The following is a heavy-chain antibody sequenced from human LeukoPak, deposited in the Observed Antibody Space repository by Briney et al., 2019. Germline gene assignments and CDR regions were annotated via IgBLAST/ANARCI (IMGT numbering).Heavy chain of an antibody. D-gene: IGHD3-9*01. J-gene: IGHJ3*02. CDR2: TSGSGST. V-gene: IGHV3-23*01. Sequence: GGSLRLSCAASGFTFSSYAMSWVRQAPGMGLEWVSDTSGSGSTYYADSVKGRFTISRDNSKNTLYLQMNSLRAEDTAVYYCAKQYYDILTGYDDAFDIWGQGTMVTVSS. CDR3: AKQYYDILTGYDDAFDI. CDR1: GFTFSSYA.